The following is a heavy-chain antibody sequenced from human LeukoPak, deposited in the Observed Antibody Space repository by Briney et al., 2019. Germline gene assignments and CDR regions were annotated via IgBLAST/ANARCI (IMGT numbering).Heavy chain of an antibody. J-gene: IGHJ4*02. Sequence: GTSLRLSCAAPGFNFRDSAMHWVRQPPGKGLEGVAVSSYDGTNKYYADSVNGRFTISRDNSKNTLFLQMNNLRLEDTAVYYCAADYGDYVSPSDWGQGSLVIVSS. CDR2: SSYDGTNK. D-gene: IGHD4-17*01. CDR1: GFNFRDSA. CDR3: AADYGDYVSPSD. V-gene: IGHV3-30*04.